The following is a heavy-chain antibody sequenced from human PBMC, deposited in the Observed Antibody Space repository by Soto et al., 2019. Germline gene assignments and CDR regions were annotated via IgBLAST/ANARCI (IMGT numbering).Heavy chain of an antibody. J-gene: IGHJ1*01. CDR2: IYYSGST. CDR1: GGSISSGGYY. Sequence: PSETLSLTCTVSGGSISSGGYYWSWIRQHPGKGLEWIGYIYYSGSTYYNPSLKSRVTISVDTSKNQFSLKLSSVTAADTAVYYCARVVSYDILTGYVQSGYFQHWGQGTLVTVSS. CDR3: ARVVSYDILTGYVQSGYFQH. V-gene: IGHV4-31*03. D-gene: IGHD3-9*01.